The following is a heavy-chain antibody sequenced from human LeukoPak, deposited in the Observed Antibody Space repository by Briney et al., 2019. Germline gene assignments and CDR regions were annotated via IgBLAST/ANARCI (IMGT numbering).Heavy chain of an antibody. CDR1: GFTFSSFG. CDR3: AKSYGAHYLFEY. D-gene: IGHD4-17*01. V-gene: IGHV3-30*18. Sequence: PGGSLRLSCAASGFTFSSFGMHWVRQAPCKGLEWVAVISFDGANKYYAASVRGRFTISRDIFKKTLFLQMNNLRPEDTAVYFCAKSYGAHYLFEYWGQGTLVTVSS. CDR2: ISFDGANK. J-gene: IGHJ4*02.